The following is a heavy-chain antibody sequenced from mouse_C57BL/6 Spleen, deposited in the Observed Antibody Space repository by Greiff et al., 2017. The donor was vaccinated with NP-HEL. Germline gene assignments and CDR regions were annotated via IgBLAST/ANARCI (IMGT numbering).Heavy chain of an antibody. V-gene: IGHV1-82*01. CDR3: ARGGYFDY. CDR1: GYAFSSSW. Sequence: QVQLQQSGPELVKPGASVKISCKASGYAFSSSWMNWVKQRPGKGLEWIGRIYPGDGDTNYNGKFKGKATLTAYKSSSTAYMQLSILTSEDSAVYFCARGGYFDYWGQGTTLTVSS. J-gene: IGHJ2*01. CDR2: IYPGDGDT.